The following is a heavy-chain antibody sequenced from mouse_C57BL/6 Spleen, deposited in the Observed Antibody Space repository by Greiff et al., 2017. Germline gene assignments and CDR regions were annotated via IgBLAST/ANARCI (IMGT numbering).Heavy chain of an antibody. CDR3: ARGLGRGAWFAY. J-gene: IGHJ3*01. CDR1: GYTFTSYW. D-gene: IGHD4-1*01. Sequence: VQLQQPGTELVKPGASVKLSCKASGYTFTSYWMQWVKQRPGQGLEWIGGIDPSDSETNYNQKFKGKATLTVDTSTSTAYMQLSSLTSEDAAVYYCARGLGRGAWFAYWGQGTLVTVSA. V-gene: IGHV1-50*01. CDR2: IDPSDSET.